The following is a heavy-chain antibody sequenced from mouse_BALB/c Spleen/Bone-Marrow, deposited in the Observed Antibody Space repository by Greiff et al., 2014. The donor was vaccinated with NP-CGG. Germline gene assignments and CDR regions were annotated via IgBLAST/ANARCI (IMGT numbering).Heavy chain of an antibody. CDR2: ISSGGST. D-gene: IGHD1-2*01. CDR3: ASPLYYGLHYYAMDY. CDR1: GFTFSSYA. Sequence: LQQSGGGLVKPGGSLKLSCAASGFTFSSYAMSWVRQTPERRLEWVASISSGGSTYYPDSVKGRFTISRDNARNILYLQMSSLRSEDPAMYYCASPLYYGLHYYAMDYWGQRTSVTVSS. V-gene: IGHV5-6-5*01. J-gene: IGHJ4*01.